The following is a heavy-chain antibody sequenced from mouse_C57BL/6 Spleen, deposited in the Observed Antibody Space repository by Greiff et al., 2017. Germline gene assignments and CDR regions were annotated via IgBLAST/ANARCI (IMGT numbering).Heavy chain of an antibody. D-gene: IGHD1-1*01. CDR1: GYTFTSYW. CDR2: IHPNSGST. Sequence: QVQLQQPGAELVKPGASVKLSCKASGYTFTSYWMHWVKQRPGQGLEWIGMIHPNSGSTNYNEKFKSKATLTVDKSSSTAYMQLSSLTSEDSAVYYCARDYGSSFPPWFAYWGQGTLVTVSA. J-gene: IGHJ3*01. V-gene: IGHV1-64*01. CDR3: ARDYGSSFPPWFAY.